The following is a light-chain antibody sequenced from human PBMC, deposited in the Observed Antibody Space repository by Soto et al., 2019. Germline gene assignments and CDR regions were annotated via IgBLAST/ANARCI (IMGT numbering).Light chain of an antibody. CDR2: DAS. J-gene: IGKJ1*01. CDR3: QQYNSYWR. CDR1: QSVSTW. V-gene: IGKV1-5*01. Sequence: DAQMTQSPSTLSASVGDRVTITCRASQSVSTWLAWYQQKPGKAPKLLIYDASSLEDGVPSRFSGSGSGTEFTLTISSLQPDDFATYYCQQYNSYWRFGQGTKVEVK.